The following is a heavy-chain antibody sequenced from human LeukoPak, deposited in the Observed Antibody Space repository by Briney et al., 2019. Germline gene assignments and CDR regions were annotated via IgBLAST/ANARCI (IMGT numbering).Heavy chain of an antibody. CDR2: ICSSGST. CDR1: GGSINSYY. Sequence: SETLSLTCTVSGGSINSYYWSWIRQPAGKGLEWIGRICSSGSTGYNPSLKSRVTMSLDTSKNQFSLNLSSVTAAGTAVYYCARVDIRTAFFDYWGQGTLVTVSS. V-gene: IGHV4-4*07. J-gene: IGHJ4*02. CDR3: ARVDIRTAFFDY. D-gene: IGHD5-12*01.